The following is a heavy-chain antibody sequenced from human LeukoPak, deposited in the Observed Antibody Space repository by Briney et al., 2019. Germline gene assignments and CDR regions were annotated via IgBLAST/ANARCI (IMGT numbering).Heavy chain of an antibody. CDR1: GGAISSYY. V-gene: IGHV4-59*08. CDR2: IYYSGST. D-gene: IGHD1-26*01. Sequence: PSETLSLTCTVSGGAISSYYWSWIRQPPGEGLEWIGSIYYSGSTYYNPSLKSRVTISVDTSKNQFSLKLSSVTAADTAVYYCARHQWVPAFDIWGQGTMVTVSS. CDR3: ARHQWVPAFDI. J-gene: IGHJ3*02.